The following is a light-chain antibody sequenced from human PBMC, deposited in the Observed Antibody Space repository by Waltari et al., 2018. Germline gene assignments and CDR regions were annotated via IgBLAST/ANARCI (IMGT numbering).Light chain of an antibody. CDR2: DVS. CDR3: TSFTSSTTLAL. Sequence: QSALTQPASVSGSPGQSITISCTGTSSDVGGYNYVSWYQQHPGKAPELMIYDVSNRPSGVSNRFSGSKSGDTASLTISGLQAEDEANYYCTSFTSSTTLALFGGGTKLTVL. CDR1: SSDVGGYNY. V-gene: IGLV2-14*03. J-gene: IGLJ3*02.